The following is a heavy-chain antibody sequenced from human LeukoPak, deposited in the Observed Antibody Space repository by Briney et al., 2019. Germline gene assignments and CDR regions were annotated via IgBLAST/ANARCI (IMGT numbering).Heavy chain of an antibody. Sequence: GGSLRLSCAASGFTFSSYSMNWVRQAPGKGLEWVSSISSSSSYIYYADSVKGRFTISRDNAKNSLYLQMSSLRAEDTAVYYCARDFFSRVSSGWPHAFDIWGQGTMVTVSS. CDR1: GFTFSSYS. V-gene: IGHV3-21*01. J-gene: IGHJ3*02. D-gene: IGHD6-19*01. CDR3: ARDFFSRVSSGWPHAFDI. CDR2: ISSSSSYI.